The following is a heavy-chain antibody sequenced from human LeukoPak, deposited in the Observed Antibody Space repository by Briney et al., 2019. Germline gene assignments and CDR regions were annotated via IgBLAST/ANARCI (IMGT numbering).Heavy chain of an antibody. Sequence: GGSLRLSCAASGFTFASYAMTWVRQAPGKGLEWVSSISASASTTYYVDSVKGRFTISRDTAKSTLYLQMNSLRADDSAVYYCAKDRPLNWGYYFDSWGQGTLVTVSS. CDR3: AKDRPLNWGYYFDS. CDR1: GFTFASYA. V-gene: IGHV3-23*01. CDR2: ISASASTT. J-gene: IGHJ4*02. D-gene: IGHD7-27*01.